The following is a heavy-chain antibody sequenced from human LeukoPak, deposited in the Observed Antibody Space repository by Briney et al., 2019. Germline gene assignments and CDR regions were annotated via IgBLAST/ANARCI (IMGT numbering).Heavy chain of an antibody. CDR3: ARGGYSGPSDI. D-gene: IGHD5-12*01. V-gene: IGHV3-20*04. CDR1: GFIFDDYG. J-gene: IGHJ3*02. CDR2: INWNGGST. Sequence: GGSLRLSCAASGFIFDDYGMSWVRQAPGKGLEWVSGINWNGGSTGYVDSVKGRFTIPRDNAKNSLYLQMNSLRAEDTALYYCARGGYSGPSDIWGQGTMVTVSS.